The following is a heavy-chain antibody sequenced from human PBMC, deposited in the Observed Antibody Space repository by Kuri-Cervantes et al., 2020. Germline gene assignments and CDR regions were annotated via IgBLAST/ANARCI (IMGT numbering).Heavy chain of an antibody. D-gene: IGHD3-3*01. CDR2: FDPEDGET. Sequence: ASVKVSCKVSGYTLTELSMHWVRQAPGKGLEWMGGFDPEDGETIYAQKFQGRVTMTEDTSTDTAYMELSSLRSEDTAVYYCARVGSYDFWSGNDYYYYYYYMDVWGKGTTVTVSS. V-gene: IGHV1-24*01. CDR1: GYTLTELS. J-gene: IGHJ6*03. CDR3: ARVGSYDFWSGNDYYYYYYYMDV.